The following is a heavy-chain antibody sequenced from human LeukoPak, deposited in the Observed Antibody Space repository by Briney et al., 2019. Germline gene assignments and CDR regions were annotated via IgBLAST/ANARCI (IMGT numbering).Heavy chain of an antibody. CDR1: GGGIRSYY. V-gene: IGHV4-4*09. D-gene: IGHD3-9*01. CDR3: ARGRYFDWVFYFDL. J-gene: IGHJ4*02. Sequence: SVTVALTCTEPGGGIRSYYWCWMQQPTGKGLEWIGYIYTSGSTNYNPSLESRVTISVDTSKNQFSLKLSSVTAADTAVYYCARGRYFDWVFYFDLWGQGTLVTVSS. CDR2: IYTSGST.